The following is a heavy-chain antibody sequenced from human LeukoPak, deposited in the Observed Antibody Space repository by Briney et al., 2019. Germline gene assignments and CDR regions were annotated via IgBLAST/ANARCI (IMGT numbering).Heavy chain of an antibody. D-gene: IGHD4-17*01. Sequence: ASVKVSCKASGYTFTGYYMHWVRQAPGQGLEWMGRINPNSGGTNYAQKFQGRVTMTRDTSISTAYMELSRLRSDDTAVYYCARASDYGDYYYMDVWGKGTTVTVFS. V-gene: IGHV1-2*06. CDR1: GYTFTGYY. J-gene: IGHJ6*03. CDR3: ARASDYGDYYYMDV. CDR2: INPNSGGT.